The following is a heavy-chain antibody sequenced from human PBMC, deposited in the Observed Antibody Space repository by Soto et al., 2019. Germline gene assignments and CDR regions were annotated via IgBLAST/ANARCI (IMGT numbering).Heavy chain of an antibody. J-gene: IGHJ6*02. V-gene: IGHV4-31*03. CDR3: ARDHGDYVSYYYYYGMDV. D-gene: IGHD4-17*01. Sequence: SDTLSLTCTVSGGSISSGGYYRSWIRQHPGKGLEWIGYIYYSGSTYYNPSLKSRVTISVDTSKNQFSLKLSSVTAADTAVYYCARDHGDYVSYYYYYGMDVWGQGTTVTVSS. CDR2: IYYSGST. CDR1: GGSISSGGYY.